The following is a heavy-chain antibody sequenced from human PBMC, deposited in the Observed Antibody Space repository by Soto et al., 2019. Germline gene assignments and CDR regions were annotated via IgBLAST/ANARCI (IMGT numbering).Heavy chain of an antibody. J-gene: IGHJ6*02. CDR2: NYYSGST. CDR1: GGSISSYY. V-gene: IGHV4-59*01. CDR3: ARGCSSTSCWYYYYGMDV. D-gene: IGHD2-2*01. Sequence: SETLSLTCTVSGGSISSYYWSWIRQPPGKGLEWIGYNYYSGSTNYNPFLKSRVTISVDTSKNQFSLKLSSVTAADTAVYYCARGCSSTSCWYYYYGMDVWGQGTTVTVSS.